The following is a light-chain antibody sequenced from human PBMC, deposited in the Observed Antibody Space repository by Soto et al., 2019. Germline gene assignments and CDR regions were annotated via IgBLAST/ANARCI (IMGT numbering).Light chain of an antibody. CDR3: SSYTSSSTF. J-gene: IGLJ1*01. CDR1: SSDVGGYNY. V-gene: IGLV2-14*01. Sequence: QSVLTQPASVSGSPGQSITISCTGTSSDVGGYNYVSWYQQHPGKAPKLMIYDVSTRPSGVSNRFSGSKSGNTASLTISGLQAEDEADYYCSSYTSSSTFFGTGTKLTVL. CDR2: DVS.